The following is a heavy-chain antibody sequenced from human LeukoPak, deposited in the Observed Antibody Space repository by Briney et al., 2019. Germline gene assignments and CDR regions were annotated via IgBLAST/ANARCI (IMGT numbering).Heavy chain of an antibody. Sequence: GGSLRLSCAASGFTFSSYEMNWVRQAPGKGLEWVSYISSSGSTIYYADSVKGRFTISRDNAKNSLYLQMNSLRAEDTAVYYCARVGDGYNHQHFDYWGQGTLVTVSS. CDR3: ARVGDGYNHQHFDY. D-gene: IGHD5-24*01. CDR1: GFTFSSYE. J-gene: IGHJ4*02. CDR2: ISSSGSTI. V-gene: IGHV3-48*03.